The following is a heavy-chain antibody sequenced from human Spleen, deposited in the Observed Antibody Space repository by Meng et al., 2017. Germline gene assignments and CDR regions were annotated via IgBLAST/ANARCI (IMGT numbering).Heavy chain of an antibody. Sequence: QVHLHVSGPGLVKPSGTLSLTRAVSGASISSRNWWLWVRHPPGKGLESIGEVYHSGTTNCNPSLESRATISVDTSQNNLSLKLSSVTAADSAVYYCARGPTTMAHDFDYWGQGTLVTVSS. V-gene: IGHV4-4*02. D-gene: IGHD4-11*01. J-gene: IGHJ4*02. CDR1: GASISSRNW. CDR3: ARGPTTMAHDFDY. CDR2: VYHSGTT.